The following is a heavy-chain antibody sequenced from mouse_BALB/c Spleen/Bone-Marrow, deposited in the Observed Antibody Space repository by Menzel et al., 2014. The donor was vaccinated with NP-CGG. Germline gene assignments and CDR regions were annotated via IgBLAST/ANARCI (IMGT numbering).Heavy chain of an antibody. CDR2: IWAGGST. Sequence: VQGVESGPGLVAPSQRLSITCTVSGFSLTSYGVHWVRQPPGKVLEWLGVIWAGGSTNYSSALMSRLSISKDNSKSQVFLKMNSLQTDDTAMYYCARGSYYEGAMDYWGQGTSVTVSS. CDR1: GFSLTSYG. CDR3: ARGSYYEGAMDY. V-gene: IGHV2-9*02. D-gene: IGHD1-1*01. J-gene: IGHJ4*01.